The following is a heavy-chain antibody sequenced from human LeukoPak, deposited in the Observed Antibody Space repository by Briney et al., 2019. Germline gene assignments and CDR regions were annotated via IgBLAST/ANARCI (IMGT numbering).Heavy chain of an antibody. D-gene: IGHD6-19*01. V-gene: IGHV1-2*02. Sequence: ASVKVSCKASGYTFTGYYMHWVRQAPGQGLEWMGWINPNSGGTNYAPKFQGRVTMTRDTSISTVYMELSRLTSDHTAVYYCARVRTYTSGWNFEYWGQGTLVTASS. CDR1: GYTFTGYY. J-gene: IGHJ4*02. CDR2: INPNSGGT. CDR3: ARVRTYTSGWNFEY.